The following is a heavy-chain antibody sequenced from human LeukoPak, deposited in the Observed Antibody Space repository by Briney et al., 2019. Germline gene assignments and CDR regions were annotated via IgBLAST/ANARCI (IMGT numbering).Heavy chain of an antibody. J-gene: IGHJ5*02. V-gene: IGHV4-34*01. CDR2: INHSGST. D-gene: IGHD6-13*01. CDR1: GGSFSGYY. Sequence: SETLSLTCAVYGGSFSGYYWSWIRQPPGKGLEWIGEINHSGSTNYNPSLKSRVTISVDTSKNQFSLKLSSVTAADTAVYYCARGDSSSWYSKFDPWGQGTLVTVPS. CDR3: ARGDSSSWYSKFDP.